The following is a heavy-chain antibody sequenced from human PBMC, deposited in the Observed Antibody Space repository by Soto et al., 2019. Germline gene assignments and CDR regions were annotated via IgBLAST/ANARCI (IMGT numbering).Heavy chain of an antibody. CDR2: ISYSGTT. CDR3: ATMGTPVTGLYYFDY. CDR1: GISNSCVNSY. D-gene: IGHD4-17*01. J-gene: IGHJ4*02. V-gene: IGHV4-30-4*01. Sequence: SETLSLTATLPGISNSCVNSYWIWIRQPPGKGLEWIGFISYSGTTHYSASLRSRVSISVDTSKNQFSLDLSSVTAADTAVYYCATMGTPVTGLYYFDYWGQG.